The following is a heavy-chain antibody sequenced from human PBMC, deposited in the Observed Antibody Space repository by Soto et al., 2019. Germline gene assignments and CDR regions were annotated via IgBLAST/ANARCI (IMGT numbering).Heavy chain of an antibody. CDR3: ARARYYDILTGYYPIYYYYYYMDV. Sequence: EVQLVESGGGLVKPGGSLRLSCAASGFTFSSYSMNWVRQAPGKGLEWVSSISSSSSYIYYADSVKGRFTISRDNAKNSLYLQMNRLRAEDTAVYYCARARYYDILTGYYPIYYYYYYMDVWGKGTTVTVSS. V-gene: IGHV3-21*01. J-gene: IGHJ6*03. CDR1: GFTFSSYS. CDR2: ISSSSSYI. D-gene: IGHD3-9*01.